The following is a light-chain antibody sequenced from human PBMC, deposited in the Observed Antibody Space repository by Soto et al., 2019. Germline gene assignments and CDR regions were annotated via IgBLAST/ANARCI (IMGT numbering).Light chain of an antibody. V-gene: IGKV3-15*01. CDR1: QSISSN. CDR3: QQYNNWPPDT. Sequence: EIVMTQSPATLSVSPGERATLSCRASQSISSNLAWYQQKPGQAPRLLIYGASTRATGIPARFSGSGSGTDFTLTISSLHSEDFAVYYCQQYNNWPPDTFGPGTKVVIK. J-gene: IGKJ3*01. CDR2: GAS.